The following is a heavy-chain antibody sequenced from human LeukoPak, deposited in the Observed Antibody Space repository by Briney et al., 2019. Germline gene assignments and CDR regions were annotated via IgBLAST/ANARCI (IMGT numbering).Heavy chain of an antibody. J-gene: IGHJ4*02. Sequence: GGSLRLSCAASGFTFSSYEMNWVRQAPGKGLEWVSYISSSGSTIYYADSVKGRFTISRDNAKNSLYLQMNSLRAEDTAVYYCASEDDGSGYYHGKCDYWGQGTLVTVS. CDR3: ASEDDGSGYYHGKCDY. D-gene: IGHD3-22*01. CDR2: ISSSGSTI. CDR1: GFTFSSYE. V-gene: IGHV3-48*03.